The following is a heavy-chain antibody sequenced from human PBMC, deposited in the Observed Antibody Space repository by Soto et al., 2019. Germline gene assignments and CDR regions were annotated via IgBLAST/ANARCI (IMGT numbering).Heavy chain of an antibody. D-gene: IGHD3-16*01. V-gene: IGHV3-23*01. CDR3: AKLEVGGRYYFHYGMDV. J-gene: IGHJ6*02. CDR1: GFTFYTYG. CDR2: ISGSDDTT. Sequence: EVQLLESGGGLVQPGGSLRLSCAASGFTFYTYGMSWVRQAPGKGLEWVSGISGSDDTTYYADSVKGRFTISRDSSKDKLYLQMIRLRPEDTAVYYCAKLEVGGRYYFHYGMDVWGQGTTVTVSS.